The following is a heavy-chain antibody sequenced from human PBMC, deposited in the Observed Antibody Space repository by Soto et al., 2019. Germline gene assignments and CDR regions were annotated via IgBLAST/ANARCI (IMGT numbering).Heavy chain of an antibody. CDR2: ISGSGGST. J-gene: IGHJ6*02. CDR1: GFTFSSYA. D-gene: IGHD1-1*01. V-gene: IGHV3-23*01. CDR3: ARAGTRAYYYGMDV. Sequence: EVQLLESGGGLVQPGGSLRLSCAASGFTFSSYAMSWVRQAPGKGLEWVSAISGSGGSTYYADSVKGRFTISSDNSKNTLYLQINGLRAEDTAVYYCARAGTRAYYYGMDVWGQGTTVTVSS.